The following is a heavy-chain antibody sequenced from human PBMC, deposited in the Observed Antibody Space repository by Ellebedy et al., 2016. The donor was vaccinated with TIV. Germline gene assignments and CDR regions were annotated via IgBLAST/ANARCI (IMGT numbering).Heavy chain of an antibody. D-gene: IGHD3-10*01. V-gene: IGHV3-11*06. J-gene: IGHJ4*02. CDR2: ITSSGSYT. CDR3: AREGRVVRELDY. CDR1: RFTFSDYY. Sequence: GESLKISCAASRFTFSDYYMSWIRQAPGKGLEWVSYITSSGSYTNYADSVKGRITISRDNAKNSLYLQLNSLRAEDTAVYYCAREGRVVRELDYWGPGTLVTVSS.